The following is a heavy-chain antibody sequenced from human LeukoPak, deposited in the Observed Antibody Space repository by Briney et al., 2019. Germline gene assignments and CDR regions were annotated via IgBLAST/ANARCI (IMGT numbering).Heavy chain of an antibody. Sequence: GGSLRLSCAASGFSFSSYAMTWARQAPVKGLEWVSAISGDGTRTYYADSVKGRFTITRDNSKNTLYLEMSSLRVEDTAIYYCAKWPEGAMDYFDYWGQGTLVTVSS. CDR3: AKWPEGAMDYFDY. V-gene: IGHV3-23*01. CDR1: GFSFSSYA. D-gene: IGHD3-16*01. J-gene: IGHJ4*02. CDR2: ISGDGTRT.